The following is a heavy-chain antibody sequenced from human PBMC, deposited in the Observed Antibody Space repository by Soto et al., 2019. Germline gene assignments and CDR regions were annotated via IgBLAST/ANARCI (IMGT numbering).Heavy chain of an antibody. CDR3: ARGGLGYCSGGSCYPWDWFDP. CDR2: IYYSGST. D-gene: IGHD2-15*01. CDR1: GGSISSGGYY. J-gene: IGHJ5*02. V-gene: IGHV4-31*01. Sequence: QVQLQESGPGLLKPSQTLSLTCTVSGGSISSGGYYWSWIRQHPGKGLEWIGYIYYSGSTYYNPSLKSLVTISVDTSKNQFSLKLSSVTAADTAVYYCARGGLGYCSGGSCYPWDWFDPWGQGTLVTVSS.